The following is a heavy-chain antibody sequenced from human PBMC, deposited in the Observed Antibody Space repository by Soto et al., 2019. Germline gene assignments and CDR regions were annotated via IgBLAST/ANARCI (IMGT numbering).Heavy chain of an antibody. D-gene: IGHD6-13*01. V-gene: IGHV3-23*01. CDR3: AKADRGQPNNYYMDV. CDR2: ISGSGGST. J-gene: IGHJ6*03. CDR1: GFTFSSYA. Sequence: EVQLLESGGGLVQPGGSLRLSCAASGFTFSSYAMSWVRQAPGKGLERVSAISGSGGSTYYADSVKGRFTISRDNSKNTLYLQMNSLRAEDTAVYYCAKADRGQPNNYYMDVWGKGTTVTVSS.